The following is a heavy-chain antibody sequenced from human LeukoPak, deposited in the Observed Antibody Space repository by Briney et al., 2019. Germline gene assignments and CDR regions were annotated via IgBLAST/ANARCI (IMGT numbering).Heavy chain of an antibody. V-gene: IGHV4-39*07. CDR3: ARGVGATGPKYYFDY. Sequence: PSETLSLTCTVSGGSISSSSYYWGWIRQPPGKGLEWIGSIYYSGSTYYNPSLKSRVTISVDTSKNQFSLKLSSVTAADTAVYYCARGVGATGPKYYFDYWGQGTLVTVSS. J-gene: IGHJ4*02. D-gene: IGHD1-26*01. CDR2: IYYSGST. CDR1: GGSISSSSYY.